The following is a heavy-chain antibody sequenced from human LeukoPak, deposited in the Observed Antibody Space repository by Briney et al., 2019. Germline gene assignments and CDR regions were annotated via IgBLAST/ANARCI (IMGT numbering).Heavy chain of an antibody. CDR2: IYYSGST. CDR3: ARGPPADYYDSSGYPDAFDI. V-gene: IGHV4-31*03. CDR1: GGSISSGGYY. Sequence: PSETLSLTCTVSGGSISSGGYYWSWIRQHPGKGLEWIGYIYYSGSTYYNPSLKSRVTISVDTSKNQFPLKLSSVTAADTAVYYCARGPPADYYDSSGYPDAFDIWGQGTMVTVSS. J-gene: IGHJ3*02. D-gene: IGHD3-22*01.